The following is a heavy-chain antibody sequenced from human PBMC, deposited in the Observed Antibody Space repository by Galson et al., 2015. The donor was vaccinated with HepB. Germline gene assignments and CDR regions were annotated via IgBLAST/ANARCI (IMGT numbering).Heavy chain of an antibody. Sequence: TLSLTCTVSGGSISSGSYYWSWIRQPAGKGLEWIGRIYTRGSTNYNPSLKSRVTISVDTSKNQFSLKLSSVTAADTAVYYCASSPSMIVVVNKRYAFDIWGQGTMVTVSS. V-gene: IGHV4-61*02. CDR2: IYTRGST. CDR1: GGSISSGSYY. CDR3: ASSPSMIVVVNKRYAFDI. D-gene: IGHD3-22*01. J-gene: IGHJ3*02.